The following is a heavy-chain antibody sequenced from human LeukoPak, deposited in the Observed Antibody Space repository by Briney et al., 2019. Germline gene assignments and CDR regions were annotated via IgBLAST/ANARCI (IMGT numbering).Heavy chain of an antibody. D-gene: IGHD3-22*01. Sequence: GGPLRFSCAASGFTFDYYAVHLVRKPPGKVVERGSLFRWDCFTSYYAASVKGRFTISSDYINNSLYPQMNSLRAGDTVLYYCAKDRGWLGSDYFDYWGQGTLVTVSS. J-gene: IGHJ4*02. CDR3: AKDRGWLGSDYFDY. CDR2: FRWDCFTS. CDR1: GFTFDYYA. V-gene: IGHV3-43D*03.